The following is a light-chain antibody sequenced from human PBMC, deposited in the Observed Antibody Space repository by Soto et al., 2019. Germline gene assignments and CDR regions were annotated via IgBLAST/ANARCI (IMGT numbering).Light chain of an antibody. CDR3: SSFAGNNNVV. J-gene: IGLJ2*01. Sequence: QSALTQPPSASGSPGQSVTISCTGTSSDVGGYNYVSWYQQHPGKAPKLMMSEVSKRPSGVPDRFSGSKSGNTASLTVSGLQAEDEADYYCSSFAGNNNVVFGGGTKLTVL. V-gene: IGLV2-8*01. CDR2: EVS. CDR1: SSDVGGYNY.